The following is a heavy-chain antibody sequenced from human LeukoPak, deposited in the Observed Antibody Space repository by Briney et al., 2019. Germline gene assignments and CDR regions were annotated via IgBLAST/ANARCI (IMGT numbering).Heavy chain of an antibody. CDR2: ISSSSTSI. CDR1: GFTFNKYA. Sequence: GGSLRLSCAASGFTFNKYAMSWVRQAPGKGLEWVSFISSSSTSIYYADSVKGRFTISRDNAKKSLYLQTNSLRAEDTAVYYCARESHMNGMDVWGQGTTVTVSS. CDR3: ARESHMNGMDV. V-gene: IGHV3-48*01. J-gene: IGHJ6*02. D-gene: IGHD2-21*01.